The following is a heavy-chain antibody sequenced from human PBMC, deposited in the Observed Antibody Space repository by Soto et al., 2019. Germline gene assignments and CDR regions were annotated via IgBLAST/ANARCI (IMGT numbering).Heavy chain of an antibody. CDR3: AKDIRSGYPRAFDS. D-gene: IGHD6-25*01. Sequence: EVQLVESGGGLVQPGRSLRLSCVASGFTFGDYAMHWVRQAPGKGLEWVSGINWNSGYIGYVDSVKGRFSISRDNAKNSLYLQMSSLRAEDTALYYCAKDIRSGYPRAFDSWGQGTLVTVSS. V-gene: IGHV3-9*01. J-gene: IGHJ4*02. CDR1: GFTFGDYA. CDR2: INWNSGYI.